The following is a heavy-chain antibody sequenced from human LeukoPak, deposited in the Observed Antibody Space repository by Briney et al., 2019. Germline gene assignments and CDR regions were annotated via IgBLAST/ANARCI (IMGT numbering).Heavy chain of an antibody. V-gene: IGHV1-24*01. CDR2: FDPEDGET. D-gene: IGHD6-13*01. CDR3: ATHSSSRDAFDI. Sequence: GASVKVSCKVSGYTLAELSMHWVRQAPGKGLEWMGGFDPEDGETIYAQKFQGRVTMTEDTSTDTAYMELSSLRSEDTAVYYCATHSSSRDAFDIWGQGTMVTVSS. CDR1: GYTLAELS. J-gene: IGHJ3*02.